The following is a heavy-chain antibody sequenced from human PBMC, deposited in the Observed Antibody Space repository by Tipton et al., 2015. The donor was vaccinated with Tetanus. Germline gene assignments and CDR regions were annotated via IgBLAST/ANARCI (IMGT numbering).Heavy chain of an antibody. Sequence: LACTVSGVSISGGRYYWSWIRQRPGKGLEWIGDIYSSGSTSTDPSLKGRVTISVATSENQFSLRLNSVTAADTAVYYCARDQARGARGWNYFDFWGLGTLVTVSS. CDR3: ARDQARGARGWNYFDF. J-gene: IGHJ4*02. CDR1: GVSISGGRYY. D-gene: IGHD1-26*01. CDR2: IYSSGST. V-gene: IGHV4-31*03.